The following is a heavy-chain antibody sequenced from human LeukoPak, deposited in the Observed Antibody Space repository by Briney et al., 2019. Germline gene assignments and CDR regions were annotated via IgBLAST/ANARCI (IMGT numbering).Heavy chain of an antibody. Sequence: GASVKVSCKASGYTFTDYYIHWVRPAPGQGLEWMGWINPNSGGTNYAQKFQGRVTMTRDTSISTAYMELNGLRSDDTAVYYCARRGATVDYWGQGTLVTVSS. CDR3: ARRGATVDY. CDR2: INPNSGGT. V-gene: IGHV1-2*02. D-gene: IGHD1-26*01. CDR1: GYTFTDYY. J-gene: IGHJ4*02.